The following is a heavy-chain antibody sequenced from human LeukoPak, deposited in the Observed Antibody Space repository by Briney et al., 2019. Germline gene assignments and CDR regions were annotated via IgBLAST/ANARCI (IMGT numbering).Heavy chain of an antibody. V-gene: IGHV1-18*01. J-gene: IGHJ6*02. CDR1: GYTFTSQG. CDR2: ISGYNGNT. D-gene: IGHD3-16*01. CDR3: ARDRAYYDYVWGTYKMDV. Sequence: GASVKVSCKASGYTFTSQGISWVRQALGQGLEWMGWISGYNGNTNYAQKFQGRVTMTTDTSTSTAYMELRSLRSDDTAVYYCARDRAYYDYVWGTYKMDVWGQGTTVTVSS.